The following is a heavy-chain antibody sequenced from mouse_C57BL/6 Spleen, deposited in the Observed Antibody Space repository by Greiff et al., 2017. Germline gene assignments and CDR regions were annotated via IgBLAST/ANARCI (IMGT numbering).Heavy chain of an antibody. Sequence: VQLQQSGAELVRPGASVTLSCKASGYTFTDYEMHWVKQTPVHGLEWIGAIDPETGGTAYNQKFKGKAILTADKSSSTAYMELRSLTSEDSAVYYCTRRDYYGSTYWYFDVWGTGPTVTVSS. CDR3: TRRDYYGSTYWYFDV. CDR2: IDPETGGT. V-gene: IGHV1-15*01. CDR1: GYTFTDYE. D-gene: IGHD1-1*01. J-gene: IGHJ1*03.